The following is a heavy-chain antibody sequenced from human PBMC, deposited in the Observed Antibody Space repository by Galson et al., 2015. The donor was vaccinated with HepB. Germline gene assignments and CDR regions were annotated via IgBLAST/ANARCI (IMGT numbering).Heavy chain of an antibody. CDR1: GGSISSSSYY. J-gene: IGHJ5*02. D-gene: IGHD6-13*01. V-gene: IGHV4-39*01. CDR2: IYYSGST. CDR3: ARHVRYSSGWYGFDGWFDP. Sequence: ETLSLTCTVSGGSISSSSYYWGWIRQPPGKGLEWIGSIYYSGSTYYNPSLKSRVTISVDTSKNQFSLKLSSVTAADTAVYYCARHVRYSSGWYGFDGWFDPWGQGTLVTVSS.